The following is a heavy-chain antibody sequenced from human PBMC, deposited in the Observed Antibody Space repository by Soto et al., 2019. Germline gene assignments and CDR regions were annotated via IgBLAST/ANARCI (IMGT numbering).Heavy chain of an antibody. D-gene: IGHD3-10*01. CDR1: GVTFRRHD. Sequence: EVELLESGGGLVQPGGSLRLSCGVSGVTFRRHDMNWVRQAPGKGLEWVANINGADTSESYADSVRGRFTVSRDNSKSTLFLQMDNLRVEDTAIYYCARGLYDSGSFYFDFWGQGTLVTVSS. CDR2: INGADTSE. J-gene: IGHJ4*02. V-gene: IGHV3-23*01. CDR3: ARGLYDSGSFYFDF.